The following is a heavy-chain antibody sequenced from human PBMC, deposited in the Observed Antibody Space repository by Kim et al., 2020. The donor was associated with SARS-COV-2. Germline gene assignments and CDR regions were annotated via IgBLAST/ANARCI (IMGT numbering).Heavy chain of an antibody. J-gene: IGHJ4*02. CDR1: GFTFSDYH. Sequence: GGSLRLSCAASGFTFSDYHMSWIRQTPGKGLEWVSYIGSRSRAIFYADSVKGRFTISRDDDKNLLFLQMSSLRADDTAVYYCARDVNNSGYLSVPALWGQGTLVTVSS. V-gene: IGHV3-11*01. CDR2: IGSRSRAI. D-gene: IGHD5-18*01. CDR3: ARDVNNSGYLSVPAL.